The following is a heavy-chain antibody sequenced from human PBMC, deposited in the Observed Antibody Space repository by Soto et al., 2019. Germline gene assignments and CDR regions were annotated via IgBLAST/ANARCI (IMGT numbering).Heavy chain of an antibody. Sequence: QVQLVESGGGVVQPGTSLRVSCVGSGFTFRSYVIHWVRQAPGKGLEWVALTSYDGSNKYYGDSVRGRFTISRDNSRNTGDLEMDRLRVEDTALYYCARWGTTGGLDVWGQGTLVSVSS. V-gene: IGHV3-30*19. J-gene: IGHJ1*01. D-gene: IGHD3-16*01. CDR2: TSYDGSNK. CDR1: GFTFRSYV. CDR3: ARWGTTGGLDV.